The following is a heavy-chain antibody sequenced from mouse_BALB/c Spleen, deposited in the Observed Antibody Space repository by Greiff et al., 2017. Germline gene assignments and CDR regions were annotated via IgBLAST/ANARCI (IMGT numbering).Heavy chain of an antibody. CDR2: IDPETGGT. Sequence: QVHVKQSGAELVRPGASVTLSCKASGYTFTDYEMHWVKQTPVHGLEWIGAIDPETGGTAYNQKFKGKATLTADKSSSTAYMELRSLTSEDSAVYYCTRGSSPFDYWGQGTTLTVSS. D-gene: IGHD1-1*01. CDR3: TRGSSPFDY. V-gene: IGHV1-15*01. J-gene: IGHJ2*01. CDR1: GYTFTDYE.